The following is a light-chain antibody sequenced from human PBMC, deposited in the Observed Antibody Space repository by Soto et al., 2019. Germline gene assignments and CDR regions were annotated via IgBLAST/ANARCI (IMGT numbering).Light chain of an antibody. Sequence: DIQLTQSPSFLSASVGDRVTITCRASQGISSFLAWYQQKPGKAPKLLIYAASTLQSGDPSRFSGSGSGTEFTLTISSLQPEDFATYYCQQFNSYPITFGPGTKVDIK. CDR2: AAS. V-gene: IGKV1-9*01. CDR1: QGISSF. CDR3: QQFNSYPIT. J-gene: IGKJ3*01.